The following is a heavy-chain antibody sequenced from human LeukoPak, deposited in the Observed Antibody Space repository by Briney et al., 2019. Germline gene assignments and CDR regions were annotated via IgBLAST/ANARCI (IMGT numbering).Heavy chain of an antibody. Sequence: GGSLRLSCAASGFTFSNAWMSWVRQAPGKGLEWVGRIKSKTDGGTTDYAAPMKGRFTISRDDSKNTLYLQMNSLKTEDTAVYYCTTGPGYYYDSSGYAFLAFDIWGQGTMVTVSS. CDR2: IKSKTDGGTT. D-gene: IGHD3-22*01. CDR1: GFTFSNAW. CDR3: TTGPGYYYDSSGYAFLAFDI. V-gene: IGHV3-15*01. J-gene: IGHJ3*02.